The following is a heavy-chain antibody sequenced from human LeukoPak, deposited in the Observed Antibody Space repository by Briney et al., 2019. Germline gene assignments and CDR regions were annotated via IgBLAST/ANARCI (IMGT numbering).Heavy chain of an antibody. V-gene: IGHV4-59*01. Sequence: NPSETLSLTCTVSGGSISSYYWSWIRQSPGKGLDWIGYIYYSGSTKYNPSLKSRVTISVDTSKNQFSLKLSSVTAADTAVYYCARSYYGSGRYGPQFDYWGQGTLVTVSS. D-gene: IGHD3-10*01. CDR3: ARSYYGSGRYGPQFDY. CDR2: IYYSGST. CDR1: GGSISSYY. J-gene: IGHJ4*02.